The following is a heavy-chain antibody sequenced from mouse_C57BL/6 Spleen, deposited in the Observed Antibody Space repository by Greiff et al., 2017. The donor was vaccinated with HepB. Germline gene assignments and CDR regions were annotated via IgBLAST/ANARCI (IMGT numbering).Heavy chain of an antibody. Sequence: QVQLQQSGAELVKPGASVKISCKASGYAFSSYWMNWVKQRPGKGLEWIGQIYPGDGDTNYNGKFKGKATLTADKSSSTAYMQLSSLTSEDSAVYFCARERSTVPHFAYWGQGTLVTVSA. CDR1: GYAFSSYW. J-gene: IGHJ3*01. CDR3: ARERSTVPHFAY. CDR2: IYPGDGDT. D-gene: IGHD1-1*01. V-gene: IGHV1-80*01.